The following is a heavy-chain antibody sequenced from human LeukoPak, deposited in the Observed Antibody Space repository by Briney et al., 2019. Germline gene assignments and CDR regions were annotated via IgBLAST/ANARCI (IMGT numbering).Heavy chain of an antibody. D-gene: IGHD3-9*01. J-gene: IGHJ5*02. CDR2: IIPIFGIA. V-gene: IGHV1-69*04. CDR3: AREDTLTGYINWFDP. CDR1: GGTFSSYA. Sequence: SVKVSCKASGGTFSSYAISWVRQAPGQGLEWMGRIIPIFGIANYAQKFQGRVTITADKSTSTAYMELSSLRSEDTAVYYCAREDTLTGYINWFDPWGQGTLVTVSS.